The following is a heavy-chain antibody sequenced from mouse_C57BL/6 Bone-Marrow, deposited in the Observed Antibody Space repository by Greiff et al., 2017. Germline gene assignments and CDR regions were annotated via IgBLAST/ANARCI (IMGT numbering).Heavy chain of an antibody. CDR1: GYTFTDYY. J-gene: IGHJ2*01. Sequence: VQLQQSGPELVKPGASVKISCKASGYTFTDYYMNWVKQSHGKSLEWIGDINPNNGGTSYNQKFKGKATLTVDKSSSTAYMELRSLTSEDSAVYYCAHSNYDYFDYWGQGTTLTVSS. CDR2: INPNNGGT. CDR3: AHSNYDYFDY. V-gene: IGHV1-26*01. D-gene: IGHD2-5*01.